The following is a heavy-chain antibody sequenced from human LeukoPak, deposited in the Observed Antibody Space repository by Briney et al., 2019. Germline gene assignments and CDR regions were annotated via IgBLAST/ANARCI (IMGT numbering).Heavy chain of an antibody. CDR2: IYHSGST. CDR1: GYSISSGYY. D-gene: IGHD2-2*02. J-gene: IGHJ4*02. Sequence: SETLSLTCTVSGYSISSGYYWGWIRQPPGKGLEWIGSIYHSGSTYYNPSLKSRCTISVDTSKNQFSLKLSSVTAADTAVYYCARDCSSTSCYTFGFDYWGQGTLVTVSS. CDR3: ARDCSSTSCYTFGFDY. V-gene: IGHV4-38-2*02.